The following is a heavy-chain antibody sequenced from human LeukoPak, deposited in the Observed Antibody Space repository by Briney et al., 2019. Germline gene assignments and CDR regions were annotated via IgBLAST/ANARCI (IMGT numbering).Heavy chain of an antibody. V-gene: IGHV3-23*01. CDR1: GFTFSSYW. Sequence: PGGSLRLSCAASGFTFSSYWMSWVRQAPGKGLEWVSSISGGADSTYYADSVKGRFTISRDSSKNTLFLQMDSLRAEDTAIYYCARDSPLCTYWGQGTLVTVSS. CDR2: ISGGADST. J-gene: IGHJ4*02. D-gene: IGHD2-8*01. CDR3: ARDSPLCTY.